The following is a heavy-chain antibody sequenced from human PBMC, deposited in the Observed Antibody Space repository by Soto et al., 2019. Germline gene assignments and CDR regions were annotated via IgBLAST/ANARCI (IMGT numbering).Heavy chain of an antibody. D-gene: IGHD6-6*01. Sequence: VASVKVACKASGYTFTSYSMHWVRQAPGQRLEWMGWINAGNGNTKYSQKFQGRVTITRDTSASTAYMELSSLRSEDTAVYYCARGPLMTSFFDYWGQGTLVTVSS. CDR1: GYTFTSYS. V-gene: IGHV1-3*01. J-gene: IGHJ4*02. CDR3: ARGPLMTSFFDY. CDR2: INAGNGNT.